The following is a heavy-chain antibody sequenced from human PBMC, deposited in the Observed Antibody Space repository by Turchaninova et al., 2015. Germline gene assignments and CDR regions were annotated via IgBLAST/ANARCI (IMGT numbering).Heavy chain of an antibody. CDR2: INHSGST. Sequence: QVQLQQWGAGLLKPSETLSLTCAVYGGSFSGFYWTLIRQPPGRGLEWIGEINHSGSTNYHPSLKSRVTISVDTSKSQFSLKVTSVTAADTAVYYCARGYRLDYWGLGTLVTVSS. J-gene: IGHJ4*02. CDR3: ARGYRLDY. CDR1: GGSFSGFY. V-gene: IGHV4-34*01.